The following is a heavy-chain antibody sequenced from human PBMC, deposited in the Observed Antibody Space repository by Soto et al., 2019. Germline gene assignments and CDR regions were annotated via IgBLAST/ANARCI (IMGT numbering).Heavy chain of an antibody. Sequence: VGSLRLSCVASGFTFSSHEMNWVRQAPGKGLEWVSAISGSGGSTYYADSVKGRFTISRDNSKNTLYLQMNSLRAEDTAVYYCAKYGITMIVVVIDAFDIWGQETMVTVSS. CDR2: ISGSGGST. D-gene: IGHD3-22*01. CDR1: GFTFSSHE. J-gene: IGHJ3*02. V-gene: IGHV3-23*01. CDR3: AKYGITMIVVVIDAFDI.